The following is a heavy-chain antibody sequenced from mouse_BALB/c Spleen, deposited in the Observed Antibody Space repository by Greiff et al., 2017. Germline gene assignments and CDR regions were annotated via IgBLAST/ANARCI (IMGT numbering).Heavy chain of an antibody. CDR3: ARQYGRGRARDD. D-gene: IGHD1-1*02. CDR1: GFSLTSYG. V-gene: IGHV2-6-2*01. CDR2: IWSDGST. J-gene: IGHJ4*01. Sequence: QVQLQQSGPDLVAPSQSLSITCTVSGFSLTSYGLHWVRQPPGKGLECLVVIWSDGSTTYNSALKSRLSISKDNSKSQVFLKMTSLQTEDTAMDYCARQYGRGRARDDWGEGTSVTVAS.